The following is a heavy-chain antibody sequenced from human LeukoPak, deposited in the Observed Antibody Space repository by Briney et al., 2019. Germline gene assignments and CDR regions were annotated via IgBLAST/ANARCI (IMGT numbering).Heavy chain of an antibody. Sequence: EASVKVSCKASGYTFSGYYLHWVRQAPGQGPEWVGRINPNSGGADYAQKFQRRVTLTRDTSISTTYMELISLISDDTAVYYCARAGPVARYDYWGQGTLVTVSS. V-gene: IGHV1-2*06. CDR1: GYTFSGYY. J-gene: IGHJ4*02. CDR3: ARAGPVARYDY. CDR2: INPNSGGA. D-gene: IGHD5-12*01.